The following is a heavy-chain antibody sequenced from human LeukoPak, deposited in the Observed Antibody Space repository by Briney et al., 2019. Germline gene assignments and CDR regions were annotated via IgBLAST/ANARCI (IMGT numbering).Heavy chain of an antibody. CDR3: ARGRLPHI. V-gene: IGHV4-30-2*01. CDR1: GGSISSGGYS. CDR2: IYHSGST. D-gene: IGHD5-12*01. J-gene: IGHJ4*02. Sequence: SQTLSLTCAVSGGSISSGGYSWSWIRQPPGKGLEWIGYIYHSGSTYYNPSLKSRVTISVDRSKNQFSLKLSSVTAADTAVYYCARGRLPHIWGQGILVTVSS.